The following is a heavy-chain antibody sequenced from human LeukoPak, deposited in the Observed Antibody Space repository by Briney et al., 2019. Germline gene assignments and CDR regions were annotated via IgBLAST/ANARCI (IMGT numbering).Heavy chain of an antibody. V-gene: IGHV3-23*01. J-gene: IGHJ5*02. CDR3: AKDLARNYDFWSGSWFDP. CDR1: GFTFSSYA. CDR2: ISGSGGST. Sequence: GGSLRLSCAASGFTFSSYAMSWVRQAPGRGLEWVSAISGSGGSTYYADSAKGRFTISRDNSKNTLYLQMNSLRAEDTAVYYCAKDLARNYDFWSGSWFDPWGQGTLVTVSS. D-gene: IGHD3-3*01.